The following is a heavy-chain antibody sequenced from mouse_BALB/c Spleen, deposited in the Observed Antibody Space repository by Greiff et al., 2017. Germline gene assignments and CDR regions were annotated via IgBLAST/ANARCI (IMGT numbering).Heavy chain of an antibody. D-gene: IGHD1-1*01. V-gene: IGHV1-80*01. J-gene: IGHJ1*01. CDR2: IYPGDGDT. CDR1: GYAFSSYW. CDR3: ARSRYYGSSLYWYFDV. Sequence: VQLQQSGAELVRPGSSVKISCKASGYAFSSYWMNWVKQRPGQGLEWIGQIYPGDGDTNYNGKFKGKATLTADKSSSTAYMQLSSLTSEDSAVYFCARSRYYGSSLYWYFDVWGAGTTVTVSS.